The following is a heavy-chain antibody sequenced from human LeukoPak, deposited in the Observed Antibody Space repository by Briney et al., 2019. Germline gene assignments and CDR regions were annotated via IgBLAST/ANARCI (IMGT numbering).Heavy chain of an antibody. CDR2: INTNTGNP. CDR1: GYTFTSYA. J-gene: IGHJ4*02. Sequence: ASVKVSCKASGYTFTSYAMNWVRQAPGQGLEWMGWINTNTGNPTYAQGFTGRFVFSLDTSVSTAYLRISSLKAEDTAVYYCARTGCAAVAYYFDYWGQGTLVTVSS. D-gene: IGHD6-19*01. CDR3: ARTGCAAVAYYFDY. V-gene: IGHV7-4-1*02.